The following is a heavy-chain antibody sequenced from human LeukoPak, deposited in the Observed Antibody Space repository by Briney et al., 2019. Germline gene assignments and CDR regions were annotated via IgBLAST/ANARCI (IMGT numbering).Heavy chain of an antibody. CDR1: GFTFSSYT. V-gene: IGHV3-30-3*01. CDR2: TSYDGSNK. D-gene: IGHD3-22*01. J-gene: IGHJ4*02. Sequence: PGRSLRLSCAVSGFTFSSYTMVWVRQAPGKGLEWVAVTSYDGSNKYYADSVKGRFTISRDNSNNTLYLQMNSLRAEDAAVYYCASEDYDSSGYYSFFDYWGQGTLVTVSS. CDR3: ASEDYDSSGYYSFFDY.